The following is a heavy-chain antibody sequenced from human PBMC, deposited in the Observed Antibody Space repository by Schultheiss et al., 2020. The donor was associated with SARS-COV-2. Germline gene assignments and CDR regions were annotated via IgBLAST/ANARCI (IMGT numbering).Heavy chain of an antibody. V-gene: IGHV3-48*01. CDR3: AKACIAAAGSKMDV. CDR2: ISLSSTTR. Sequence: GGSLRLSCAASGFTFSSYEMNWVRQAPGKGLEWVSYISLSSTTRYYADSVKGRFTISRDNSKNTLYLQMNSLRAEDTAVYYCAKACIAAAGSKMDVWGQGTTVTVSS. D-gene: IGHD6-13*01. J-gene: IGHJ6*02. CDR1: GFTFSSYE.